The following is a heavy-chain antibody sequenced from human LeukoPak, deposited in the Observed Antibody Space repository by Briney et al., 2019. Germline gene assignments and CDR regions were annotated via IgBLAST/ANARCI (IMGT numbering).Heavy chain of an antibody. CDR3: TSGF. CDR1: GFTFSSYT. D-gene: IGHD5-12*01. CDR2: LNSDGSDI. J-gene: IGHJ4*02. V-gene: IGHV3-21*01. Sequence: GGSLRLSYAASGFTFSSYTMNWVRQAPGKGLEWVSSLNSDGSDIYYADSVKGRFTISRDNAKNSLYLQMNSLTAEDTAVYYCTSGFWGQGTLVTVSS.